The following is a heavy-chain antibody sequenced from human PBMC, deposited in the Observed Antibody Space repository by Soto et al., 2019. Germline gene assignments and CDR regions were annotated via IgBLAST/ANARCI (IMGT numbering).Heavy chain of an antibody. Sequence: QVQLVESGGGVVQPGRSLRLSCAASGFTVSSYGMHWVRQAPGKGLEWVAVIWYDGSNKYYADSVKGRFTISRDNSKNTLYLQMNSLRAEDTAVYYCARDPQSWELRRGDYWGQGTLVTVSS. CDR1: GFTVSSYG. D-gene: IGHD1-26*01. J-gene: IGHJ4*02. V-gene: IGHV3-33*01. CDR3: ARDPQSWELRRGDY. CDR2: IWYDGSNK.